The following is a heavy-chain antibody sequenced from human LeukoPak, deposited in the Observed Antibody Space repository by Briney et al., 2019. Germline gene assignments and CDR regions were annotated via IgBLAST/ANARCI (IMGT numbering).Heavy chain of an antibody. CDR2: ISSSSSYI. CDR3: ARGRRRIAAAGATPPAPYFDY. J-gene: IGHJ4*02. D-gene: IGHD6-13*01. V-gene: IGHV3-21*01. CDR1: GFTFSSYT. Sequence: GGSLRLSCAASGFTFSSYTMNWVRQAPGKWLEWVSSISSSSSYIYYADLVKGRFTISRDNAKNSLYLQMNSPRADDTAVYYCARGRRRIAAAGATPPAPYFDYWGQGTLVTVSS.